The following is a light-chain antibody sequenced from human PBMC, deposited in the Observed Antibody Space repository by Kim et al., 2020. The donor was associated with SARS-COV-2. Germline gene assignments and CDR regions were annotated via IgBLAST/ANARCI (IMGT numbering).Light chain of an antibody. CDR3: NSYAGSYTWL. CDR1: SGDVGPYNY. J-gene: IGLJ3*02. Sequence: GQSDTISCTGTSGDVGPYNYISWYQQHAGKAPKVMIYDVSERPSRVPDRFSGYKSGNTASLTISGLQAEDEADYYCNSYAGSYTWLFGGGTQLTVL. CDR2: DVS. V-gene: IGLV2-11*03.